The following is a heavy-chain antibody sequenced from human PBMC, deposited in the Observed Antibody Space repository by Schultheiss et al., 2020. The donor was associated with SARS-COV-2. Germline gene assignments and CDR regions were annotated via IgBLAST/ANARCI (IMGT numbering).Heavy chain of an antibody. CDR2: IYSGGST. Sequence: GGSLRLSCAASGFTVSSNYMSWVRQAPGKGLEWVSVIYSGGSTYYADSVKGRFTISRDNSKNTLYLQMNSLRAEDTAVYYCAREVLEWLDNDYYYYMDVWGKGTTVTVSS. V-gene: IGHV3-66*01. CDR1: GFTVSSNY. D-gene: IGHD3-3*01. J-gene: IGHJ6*03. CDR3: AREVLEWLDNDYYYYMDV.